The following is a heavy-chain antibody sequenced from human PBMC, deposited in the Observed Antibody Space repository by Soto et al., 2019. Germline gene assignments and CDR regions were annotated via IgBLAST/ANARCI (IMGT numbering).Heavy chain of an antibody. D-gene: IGHD2-21*02. V-gene: IGHV3-23*01. J-gene: IGHJ4*02. CDR1: GFTFSSYA. CDR2: ISGSGGST. CDR3: AKGPIVVVTAIRKFFDY. Sequence: SGFTFSSYAMSWVRQAPGKGLEWVSAISGSGGSTYYADSVKGRFTISRDNSKNTLYLQMNSLRAEDTAVYYCAKGPIVVVTAIRKFFDYWGQGTLVTVSS.